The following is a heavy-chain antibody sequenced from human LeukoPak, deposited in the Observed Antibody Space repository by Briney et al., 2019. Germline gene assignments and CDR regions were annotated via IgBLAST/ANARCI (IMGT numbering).Heavy chain of an antibody. V-gene: IGHV3-48*01. CDR2: ISGSSTTI. CDR1: GFTFSLYS. J-gene: IGHJ3*02. D-gene: IGHD3-3*01. CDR3: ARGVGAFEI. Sequence: GGSLRLFCAASGFTFSLYSMNWVRQAPGKGLEWVSYISGSSTTIDYADSVKGRFTISRDNAKNSLYLQMNSLRAEDTAAYYCARGVGAFEIWGQGTMVTVSS.